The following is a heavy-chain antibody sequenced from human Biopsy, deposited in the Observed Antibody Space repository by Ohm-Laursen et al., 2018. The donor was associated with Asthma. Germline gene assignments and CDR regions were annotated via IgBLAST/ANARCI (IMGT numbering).Heavy chain of an antibody. CDR1: GFTFTSYW. Sequence: SLRLSCSASGFTFTSYWMSWVRQAPGKGLEWVANIKKDGSEKYYVDSVKGRFTISRDNAKNSLYLQMNSLRAEDTAVYYCARDRYGDYVSWFDPWGQGTLVTVSS. V-gene: IGHV3-7*01. CDR3: ARDRYGDYVSWFDP. D-gene: IGHD4-17*01. J-gene: IGHJ5*02. CDR2: IKKDGSEK.